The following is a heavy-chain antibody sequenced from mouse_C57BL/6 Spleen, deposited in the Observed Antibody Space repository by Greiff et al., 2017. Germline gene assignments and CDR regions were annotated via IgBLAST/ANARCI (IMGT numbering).Heavy chain of an antibody. Sequence: VKLVESGPGLVAPSQSLSITCTVSGFSFTSYGVDWVRQPPGKGLEWLGVIWGGGSTNYNSAHMSRLSISKDNSKSPVFLKMNRLQTDDTAMYYGAKHVYYDSSLYAMDYWGQGTSVTVSS. J-gene: IGHJ4*01. V-gene: IGHV2-9*01. CDR3: AKHVYYDSSLYAMDY. D-gene: IGHD1-1*01. CDR1: GFSFTSYG. CDR2: IWGGGST.